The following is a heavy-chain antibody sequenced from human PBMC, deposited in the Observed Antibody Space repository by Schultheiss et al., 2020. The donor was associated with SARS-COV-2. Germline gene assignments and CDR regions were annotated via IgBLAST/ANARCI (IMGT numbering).Heavy chain of an antibody. J-gene: IGHJ6*02. D-gene: IGHD3-9*01. Sequence: SQTLSLTCSVSGGSISSSSYYWGWIRQPPGKGLEWIGSVYYSGSTYYNASLKSRVTISVDTSKNQFSLKLRSVTAADTAMYYCARDPTYYDILTGSYALYYYGMDVWGQGTTVTVSS. CDR2: VYYSGST. CDR3: ARDPTYYDILTGSYALYYYGMDV. V-gene: IGHV4-39*07. CDR1: GGSISSSSYY.